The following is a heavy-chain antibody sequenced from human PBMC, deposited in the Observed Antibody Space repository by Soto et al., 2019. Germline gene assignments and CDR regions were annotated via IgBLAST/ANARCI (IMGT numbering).Heavy chain of an antibody. CDR3: ARSRSGAVADSFDF. CDR1: GFTFRSYG. CDR2: ISRDGGNK. D-gene: IGHD3-10*01. V-gene: IGHV3-30*03. J-gene: IGHJ4*02. Sequence: PGGSLRLSCAASGFTFRSYGIHWVRQSPGKGLEWVAVISRDGGNKYYVDSVKGRFTISRDNSKDTVYLQMNSLRDEDSAMFYCARSRSGAVADSFDFWGQGTLVTVSS.